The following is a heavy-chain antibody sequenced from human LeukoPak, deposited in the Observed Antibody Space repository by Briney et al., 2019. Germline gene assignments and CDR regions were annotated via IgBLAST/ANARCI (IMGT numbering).Heavy chain of an antibody. Sequence: SETLSLTCAVYGGSFSGYYWSWIRQPPGKGLEWLGEINHSGSTNYNTSLKSRVTISVDTSKNQFSLKLSSVTAADTAVYYCARGRLYDSSGYLRMPFDYWGQGTLVTVSS. CDR2: INHSGST. D-gene: IGHD3-22*01. J-gene: IGHJ4*02. V-gene: IGHV4-34*01. CDR1: GGSFSGYY. CDR3: ARGRLYDSSGYLRMPFDY.